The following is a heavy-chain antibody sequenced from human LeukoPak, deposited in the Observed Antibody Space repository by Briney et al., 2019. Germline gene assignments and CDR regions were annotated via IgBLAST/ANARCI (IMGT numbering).Heavy chain of an antibody. D-gene: IGHD5-12*01. Sequence: GGSLRLSCAASGFTFSSYWMHWVRQAPGKGLVWVSRINSNGSSITYADSVKGRFTISRDNAKNTLYLQMNSLRVEDTAVYYCAREGRVSGYDFDCWGQGTLVTVSS. CDR3: AREGRVSGYDFDC. CDR2: INSNGSSI. V-gene: IGHV3-74*03. J-gene: IGHJ4*02. CDR1: GFTFSSYW.